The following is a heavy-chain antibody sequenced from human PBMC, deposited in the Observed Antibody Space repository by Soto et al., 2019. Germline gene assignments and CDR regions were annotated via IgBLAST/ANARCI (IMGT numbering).Heavy chain of an antibody. V-gene: IGHV3-7*01. CDR1: PFMFSNYW. J-gene: IGHJ3*01. D-gene: IGHD3-10*01. CDR2: IKQDASEK. CDR3: ARIGRAYASDAFDV. Sequence: PGGSLRLSCAASPFMFSNYWMSWVRQAPGKGLEWVANIKQDASEKYYVDSVKGRFTISRDNAKNSLYLQMNSLRAEDTAVYYCARIGRAYASDAFDVWDLGTMVTVSS.